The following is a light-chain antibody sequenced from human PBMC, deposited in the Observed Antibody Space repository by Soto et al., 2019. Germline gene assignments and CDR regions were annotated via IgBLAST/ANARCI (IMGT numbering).Light chain of an antibody. Sequence: HSVLTQPPSVSEAPRQRVTISCSGSSSNIGNNAVNWYQQLPGKAPKLLIYYDDLLPSGVSDRFSGSKSGTSASLAISGLQSEDEADYYCAAWDDSLKGEVFGGGTKLTVL. J-gene: IGLJ2*01. CDR2: YDD. CDR3: AAWDDSLKGEV. CDR1: SSNIGNNA. V-gene: IGLV1-36*01.